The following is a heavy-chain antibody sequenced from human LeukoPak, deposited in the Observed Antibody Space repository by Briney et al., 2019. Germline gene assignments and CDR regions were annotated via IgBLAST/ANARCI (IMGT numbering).Heavy chain of an antibody. CDR3: ARGGGLDV. CDR2: INQDGHEK. V-gene: IGHV3-7*03. J-gene: IGHJ6*02. D-gene: IGHD3-16*01. CDR1: GFTFSSYW. Sequence: PGGSLRLSCTASGFTFSSYWMSWVRQAPGKGLEWVANINQDGHEKYYVDSVKGRFTISRDNAKNSLYLQMSNLRAEDTAVYFCARGGGLDVWGQGATVTVSS.